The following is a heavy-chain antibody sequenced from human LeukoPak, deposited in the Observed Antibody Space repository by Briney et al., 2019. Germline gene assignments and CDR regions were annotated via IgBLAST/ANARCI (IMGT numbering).Heavy chain of an antibody. CDR3: ARHSGPLRYFDWLARNKAFDI. CDR2: IYYSGST. D-gene: IGHD3-9*01. CDR1: GGSISSYY. J-gene: IGHJ3*02. V-gene: IGHV4-59*08. Sequence: SETLSLTCTVSGGSISSYYWSWIRQPPGKGLEWIGYIYYSGSTNYNPSLKSRVTISVDTSKNQFSLKLSSVTAADTAVYYCARHSGPLRYFDWLARNKAFDIWGQGTMVTVSS.